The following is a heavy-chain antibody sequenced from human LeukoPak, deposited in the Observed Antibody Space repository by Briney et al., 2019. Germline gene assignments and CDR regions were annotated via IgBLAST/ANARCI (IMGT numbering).Heavy chain of an antibody. CDR2: IYYSGST. D-gene: IGHD1-26*01. V-gene: IGHV4-59*08. Sequence: SGTLSLTCTVSGGSISSDYWSWIRQPPGKGLEWIGYIYYSGSTNYNPSLKSRATISVDTSKKQFSLKLSSVTAADTAVYYCARRSLVRTVGYYYAMDVWGQGTTVTVSS. CDR3: ARRSLVRTVGYYYAMDV. J-gene: IGHJ6*02. CDR1: GGSISSDY.